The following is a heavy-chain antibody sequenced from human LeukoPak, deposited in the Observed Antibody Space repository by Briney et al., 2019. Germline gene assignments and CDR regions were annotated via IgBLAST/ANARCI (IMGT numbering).Heavy chain of an antibody. CDR1: GFTFSSYA. Sequence: PGGSLRLPCAASGFTFSSYAMNWVRQAPGKGLEWVSSISVSGGSTFYADSEKGRFIISRDNSKNTLYLQMNSLRAEDTAVYYCAKEFGVPQRENWEGWTGWFDPWGQGTLVTVSS. J-gene: IGHJ5*02. CDR3: AKEFGVPQRENWEGWTGWFDP. D-gene: IGHD3-3*01. CDR2: ISVSGGST. V-gene: IGHV3-23*01.